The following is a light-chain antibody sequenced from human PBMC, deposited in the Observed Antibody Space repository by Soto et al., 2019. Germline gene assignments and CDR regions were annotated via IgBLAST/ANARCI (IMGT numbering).Light chain of an antibody. CDR1: SSNIGAGYD. CDR2: GNS. J-gene: IGLJ2*01. V-gene: IGLV1-40*01. CDR3: QSYDSSLSGTI. Sequence: QSVLTQPPSVSGAPGQRVTISCTGSSSNIGAGYDVHWYQQLPGTAPKLLIYGNSTRPSWVPDRFSGSKSGTSASLAITGLQAEDGADYYCQSYDSSLSGTIFGGGTKLTVL.